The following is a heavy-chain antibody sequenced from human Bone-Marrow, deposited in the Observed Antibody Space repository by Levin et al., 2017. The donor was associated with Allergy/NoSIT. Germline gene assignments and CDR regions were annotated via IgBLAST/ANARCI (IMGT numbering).Heavy chain of an antibody. CDR1: GFIFSKAW. J-gene: IGHJ4*02. CDR3: YTAHYFDNNFRY. D-gene: IGHD3-22*01. V-gene: IGHV3-15*04. CDR2: IESKTDGGTT. Sequence: SCAASGFIFSKAWMNWVRQAPGKGLEWVGRIESKTDGGTTDYAAPVKGRFTISRDDSKNTLYLQMDDLKTEDTAMYYCYTAHYFDNNFRYWGQGTLVTVSS.